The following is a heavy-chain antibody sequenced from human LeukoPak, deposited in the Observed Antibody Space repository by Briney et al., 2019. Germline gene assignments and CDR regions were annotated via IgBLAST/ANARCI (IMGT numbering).Heavy chain of an antibody. CDR1: GYTFTSYY. V-gene: IGHV1-46*01. D-gene: IGHD3-3*01. J-gene: IGHJ4*02. CDR3: ARSDFWSGYRY. Sequence: ASVKVSCKASGYTFTSYYMHWVRQAPGQGLEWMGIINPGGGSTSYAQKFQGRVTMTRDMSTSTVYMELSSLRSEDTAVYYCARSDFWSGYRYWGQGTLVTVSS. CDR2: INPGGGST.